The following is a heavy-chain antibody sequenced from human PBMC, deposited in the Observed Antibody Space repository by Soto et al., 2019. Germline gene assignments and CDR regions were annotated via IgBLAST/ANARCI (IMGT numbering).Heavy chain of an antibody. CDR3: ARSAPFDIYAITPVEF. J-gene: IGHJ4*02. D-gene: IGHD3-9*01. CDR1: GYTFTTFG. Sequence: QVRLVQSGPEVKKRGASVKVSCKASGYTFTTFGSSWVRQAPGQGREGGGWISANNGNKKYSQKFQGRVSLTTETSASTAYMELRSLRSDDTAAYYCARSAPFDIYAITPVEFWGQGTLVTVSS. V-gene: IGHV1-18*01. CDR2: ISANNGNK.